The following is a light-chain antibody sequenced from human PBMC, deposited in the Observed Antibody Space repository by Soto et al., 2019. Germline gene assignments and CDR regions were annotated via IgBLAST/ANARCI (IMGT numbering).Light chain of an antibody. CDR3: SSYGGSDNNSV. J-gene: IGLJ1*01. Sequence: QSVLTQPPSASGSLGQSVTISCTGTSRDVGPYKYVSWYQQYPGKAPKLIIYEVTKRPSGVPDRFSGSKSGNTASLTVSGLQADDEADYYCSSYGGSDNNSVFGTGTKVTVL. V-gene: IGLV2-8*01. CDR2: EVT. CDR1: SRDVGPYKY.